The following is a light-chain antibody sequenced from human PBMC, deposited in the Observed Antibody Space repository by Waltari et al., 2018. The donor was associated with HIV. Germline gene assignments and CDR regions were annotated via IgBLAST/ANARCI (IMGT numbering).Light chain of an antibody. CDR3: SSYTSSTTWV. CDR1: STDVGGYNY. V-gene: IGLV2-14*01. CDR2: EVS. Sequence: QSALTQPASVSGSPGQSLTISCTGTSTDVGGYNYVSWYQPHPGKAPKVMIYEVSNRPSGVSNRFSGSKSGNTASLTISGLQAEDEADYYCSSYTSSTTWVFGGGTKLTVL. J-gene: IGLJ3*02.